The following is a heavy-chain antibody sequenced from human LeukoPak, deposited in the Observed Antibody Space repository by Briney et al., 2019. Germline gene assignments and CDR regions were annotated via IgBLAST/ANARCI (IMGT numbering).Heavy chain of an antibody. V-gene: IGHV3-53*04. CDR3: ARVRFGGVIAQSLCDY. Sequence: GGSLRLSCVGSGFSFSSYSITWVRQAPGQGLEWVSVIYSGGSTYYADSVKGRFTISRHNSKNTLYLQMNSLRAEDTAVYYCARVRFGGVIAQSLCDYWGQGTLVTVSS. D-gene: IGHD3-16*02. CDR2: IYSGGST. CDR1: GFSFSSYS. J-gene: IGHJ4*02.